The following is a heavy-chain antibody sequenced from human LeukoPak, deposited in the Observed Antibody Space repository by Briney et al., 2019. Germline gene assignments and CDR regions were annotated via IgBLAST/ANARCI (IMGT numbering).Heavy chain of an antibody. D-gene: IGHD4/OR15-4a*01. CDR2: INQDESEK. CDR3: ARGRGAY. Sequence: PGGSLRLSCAASGFTFSTYWMNWVRQAPGMGLECVASINQDESEKYYVDSVKGRFTISRDNAKKSVYLQMNSLRAEDTAVYYCARGRGAYWGQGTLVTVSS. CDR1: GFTFSTYW. V-gene: IGHV3-7*01. J-gene: IGHJ4*02.